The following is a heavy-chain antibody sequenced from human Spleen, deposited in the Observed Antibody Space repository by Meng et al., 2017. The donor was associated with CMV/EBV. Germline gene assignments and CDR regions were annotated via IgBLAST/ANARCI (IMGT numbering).Heavy chain of an antibody. D-gene: IGHD3-3*01. CDR3: ASTAGGYYDFWGGLFDP. V-gene: IGHV4-39*07. CDR2: IYYSGST. Sequence: SETLSLTCTVSGGSISSSSYYWGWIRQPPGKGLEWIGSIYYSGSTYYNPSLKSRVTISVDTSKNQFSLKVSSVTAADTAVYYCASTAGGYYDFWGGLFDPWGQGTPVTVSS. CDR1: GGSISSSSYY. J-gene: IGHJ5*02.